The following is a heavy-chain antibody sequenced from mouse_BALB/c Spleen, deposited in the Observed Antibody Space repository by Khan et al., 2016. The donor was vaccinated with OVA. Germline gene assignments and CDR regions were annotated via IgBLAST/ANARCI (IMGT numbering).Heavy chain of an antibody. D-gene: IGHD1-1*01. CDR2: ISSDSNTI. Sequence: EVELVESGGGLVQSGGSRKLSCAASGFTFTSYGMHWIRQAPEKGLEWVAYISSDSNTIYYADTVKGRFTISRDNPKNTLFLQMTSLRSGDTAMYFCAKSYFYGYYFDYWGQGTTLTVSS. J-gene: IGHJ2*01. CDR3: AKSYFYGYYFDY. CDR1: GFTFTSYG. V-gene: IGHV5-17*02.